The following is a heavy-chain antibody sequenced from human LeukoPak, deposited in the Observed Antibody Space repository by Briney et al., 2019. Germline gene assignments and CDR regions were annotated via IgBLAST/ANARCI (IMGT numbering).Heavy chain of an antibody. V-gene: IGHV3-30*09. J-gene: IGHJ6*03. CDR1: GFTFSSYA. Sequence: GGSLRLSCAASGFTFSSYAMHWVRQAPGKGLEWVAVISYDGSNKYYADSVKGRFAISRDNSKNTLYLQMNSLRAEDTAVYYCARVHGGSSIYYYYYMDVWGKGTTVTVSS. CDR3: ARVHGGSSIYYYYYMDV. D-gene: IGHD2-2*01. CDR2: ISYDGSNK.